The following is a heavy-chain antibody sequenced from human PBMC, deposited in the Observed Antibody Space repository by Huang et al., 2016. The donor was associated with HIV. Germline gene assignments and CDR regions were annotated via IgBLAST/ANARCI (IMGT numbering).Heavy chain of an antibody. CDR1: GGAFRGSS. V-gene: IGHV4-34*02. D-gene: IGHD3-10*01. CDR3: ARGFNYYASDNLGVYYFDS. Sequence: QVQLKQWGAGLLKPSETLSLTGAVYGGAFRGSSWTWIRQFPEKGLEWIGDINHNGKSIYNPSLRARVTISTDTSKNHFSLHLTSVTAADTALYYCARGFNYYASDNLGVYYFDSWGLGTLVTVSP. J-gene: IGHJ4*02. CDR2: INHNGKS.